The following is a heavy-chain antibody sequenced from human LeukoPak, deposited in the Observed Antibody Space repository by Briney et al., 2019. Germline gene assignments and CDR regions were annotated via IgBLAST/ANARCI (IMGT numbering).Heavy chain of an antibody. D-gene: IGHD3-16*01. CDR1: GGSISSGDYY. CDR3: ARDPEIGGDDI. V-gene: IGHV4-30-4*08. J-gene: IGHJ3*02. Sequence: SETLSLTCTVSGGSISSGDYYWSWIRQPPGKGLEWIGYIYYSGSTYYNPSLKSRVTISVDTSKNQFSLKLSSVTAADTAVYYCARDPEIGGDDIWGQGTMVTVSS. CDR2: IYYSGST.